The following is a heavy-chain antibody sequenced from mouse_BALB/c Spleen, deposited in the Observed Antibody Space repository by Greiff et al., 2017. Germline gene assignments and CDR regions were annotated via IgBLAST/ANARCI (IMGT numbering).Heavy chain of an antibody. CDR2: INPSNGRT. CDR3: ARGDYDPDAMDY. J-gene: IGHJ4*01. V-gene: IGHV1S81*02. D-gene: IGHD2-4*01. CDR1: GYTFTSYW. Sequence: VQLQQSGAELVKPGASVKLSCKASGYTFTSYWMHWVKQRPGQGLEWIGEINPSNGRTNYNEKFKSKATLTVDKSSSTAYMQLSSLTSEDSAVYYCARGDYDPDAMDYWGQGTSVTVSS.